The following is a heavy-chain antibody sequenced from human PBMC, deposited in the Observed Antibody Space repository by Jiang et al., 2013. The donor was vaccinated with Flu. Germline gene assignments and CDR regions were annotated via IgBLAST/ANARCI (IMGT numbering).Heavy chain of an antibody. CDR1: GYSFTSYW. CDR3: ARRDYYDSSGYYSYYFDY. CDR2: IYPGDSDT. J-gene: IGHJ4*02. D-gene: IGHD3-22*01. V-gene: IGHV5-51*01. Sequence: QLVESGAEVKKPGESLKISCKGSGYSFTSYWIGWVRQMPGKGLEWMGIIYPGDSDTRYSPSFQGQVTISADKSISTAYLQWSSLKASDTAMYYCARRDYYDSSGYYSYYFDYWGQGTLVT.